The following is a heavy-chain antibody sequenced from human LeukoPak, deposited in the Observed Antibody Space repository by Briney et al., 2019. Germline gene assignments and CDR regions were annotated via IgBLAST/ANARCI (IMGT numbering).Heavy chain of an antibody. Sequence: SETLSLTCTVSGGSISGYYWSWIWQPPGKGLEYIGYIDNFGSTNYNPSLKSRVIISIDMSKNQFSVKVTSVTAADTAVYYCATRGGCSSTSCNNWFDPWGQGTLVTVSS. CDR1: GGSISGYY. CDR2: IDNFGST. D-gene: IGHD2-2*01. J-gene: IGHJ5*02. V-gene: IGHV4-4*08. CDR3: ATRGGCSSTSCNNWFDP.